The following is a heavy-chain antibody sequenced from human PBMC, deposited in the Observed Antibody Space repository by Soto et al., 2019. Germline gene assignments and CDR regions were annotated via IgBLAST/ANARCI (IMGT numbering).Heavy chain of an antibody. CDR3: ARDSMTYQLLFGSRIAAAGTTAADY. CDR2: ISYDGSNK. Sequence: PGGSLRLSCAASGFTFSSYAMHWVRQAPGKGLEWVAVISYDGSNKYYADSVKGRFTISRDNSKNTLYLQMNSLRAEDTAVYFCARDSMTYQLLFGSRIAAAGTTAADYWGQGPLVTVSS. CDR1: GFTFSSYA. D-gene: IGHD6-13*01. V-gene: IGHV3-30-3*01. J-gene: IGHJ4*02.